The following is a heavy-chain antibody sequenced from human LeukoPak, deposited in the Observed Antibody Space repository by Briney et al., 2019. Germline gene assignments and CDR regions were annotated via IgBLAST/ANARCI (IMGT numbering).Heavy chain of an antibody. V-gene: IGHV3-23*01. Sequence: GGSLRLSRVASGFSFSDYAMSWVRQAPGKGLEWVSSVSASGANTYYADSVKGRFTISRDNSRNTLSLQINTLSAEDTAVYHCAKTISPGVVARGFDPWGQGTLVTVSS. J-gene: IGHJ5*02. CDR2: VSASGANT. CDR3: AKTISPGVVARGFDP. D-gene: IGHD2-15*01. CDR1: GFSFSDYA.